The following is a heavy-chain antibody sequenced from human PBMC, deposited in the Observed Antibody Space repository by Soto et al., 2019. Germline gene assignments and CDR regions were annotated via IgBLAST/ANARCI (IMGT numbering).Heavy chain of an antibody. V-gene: IGHV3-53*02. Sequence: EVQLVETGGGLIQPGGSLRLSCAASGFTVSSNYMSWVRQAPGKGLEWVSVIYSGGSTYYADSVKGRFTISRDNSKNTLYLQRNSRRDEDRAVYYGGGGGSGGFGEVKTGHFDYWGQGTLVTVSS. CDR2: IYSGGST. CDR1: GFTVSSNY. CDR3: GGGGSGGFGEVKTGHFDY. D-gene: IGHD3-10*01. J-gene: IGHJ4*02.